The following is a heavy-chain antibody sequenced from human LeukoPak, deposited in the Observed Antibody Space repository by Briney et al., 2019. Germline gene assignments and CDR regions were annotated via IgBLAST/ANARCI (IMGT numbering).Heavy chain of an antibody. V-gene: IGHV4-59*01. CDR1: GGSISSYY. CDR2: IYYSRST. D-gene: IGHD1-1*01. Sequence: SETLSLTCTVSGGSISSYYWSWIRQPPGKGLEWIGYIYYSRSTNYNPSLKSRVTISVDTSKNQFSLKLSSVTAADTAVYYCARDPGGLDAFDIWGQGTMVTVSS. J-gene: IGHJ3*02. CDR3: ARDPGGLDAFDI.